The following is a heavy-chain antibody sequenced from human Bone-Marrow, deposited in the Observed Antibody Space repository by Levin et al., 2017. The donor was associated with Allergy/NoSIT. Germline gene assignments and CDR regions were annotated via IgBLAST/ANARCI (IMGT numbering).Heavy chain of an antibody. J-gene: IGHJ6*02. D-gene: IGHD6-19*01. V-gene: IGHV3-7*01. CDR2: IERDGSET. CDR3: AREEGWGYHFGMDV. CDR1: GFTFTTYW. Sequence: SCAASGFTFTTYWMTWVRQAPGKGLEWVANIERDGSETYYVDSVKGRFTISRDNGKNSVYLQLNSLRVDDTAVYYGAREEGWGYHFGMDVWGQGTTVTVSS.